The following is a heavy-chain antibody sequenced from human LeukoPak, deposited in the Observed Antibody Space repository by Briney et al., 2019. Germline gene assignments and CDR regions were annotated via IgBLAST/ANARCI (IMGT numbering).Heavy chain of an antibody. CDR3: ARGSRTNTAMVTDP. V-gene: IGHV1-8*01. CDR1: GYTFTSYD. CDR2: MNPNSGNT. Sequence: ASVKVSCKASGYTFTSYDINWVRQATGRGLEWMGWMNPNSGNTGYAQKFQGRVTMTRNTSISTAYMELSSLRSEDTAVYYCARGSRTNTAMVTDPWGQGTLVTVSS. J-gene: IGHJ5*02. D-gene: IGHD5-18*01.